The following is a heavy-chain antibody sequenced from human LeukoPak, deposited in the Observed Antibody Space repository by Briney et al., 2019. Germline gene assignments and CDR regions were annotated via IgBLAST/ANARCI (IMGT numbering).Heavy chain of an antibody. CDR2: INPNSGGT. CDR1: GYTFTAYY. V-gene: IGHV1-2*02. D-gene: IGHD6-19*01. CDR3: ARAGGSGWYTY. J-gene: IGHJ4*02. Sequence: GASVEVTCKASGYTFTAYYMHWVRQAPGQGLEWMGWINPNSGGTNYAQKFQGRVTMTRDTSISTAYMELSRLRSDDTAVYYCARAGGSGWYTYWGQGTLVTVSS.